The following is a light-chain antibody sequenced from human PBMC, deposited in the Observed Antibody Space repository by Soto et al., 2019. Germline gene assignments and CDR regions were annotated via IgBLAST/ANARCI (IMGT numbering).Light chain of an antibody. CDR2: AAS. Sequence: DIQMTQSPSSLSASVGDRVTITCRASQDIRNDLGWFQQKPGKPPKRLIHAASTLQPGVPSRFSGSGSGTEFTLTIYSLQPEDFATYYCLQHSNYPPYTFGQGTKLEIK. CDR3: LQHSNYPPYT. V-gene: IGKV1-17*01. J-gene: IGKJ2*01. CDR1: QDIRND.